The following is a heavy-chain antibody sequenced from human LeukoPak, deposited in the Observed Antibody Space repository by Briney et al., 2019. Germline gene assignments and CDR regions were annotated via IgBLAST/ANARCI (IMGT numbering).Heavy chain of an antibody. D-gene: IGHD2-2*01. CDR2: IHQSGIT. Sequence: SQTLSLTCNVSGDSINSGGFYWNWIRQPPGKGLDWIAYIHQSGITVSNPSLKSRLTLSLDASKNQFSLRLTSVTVADTAVYYCARDLEYCSTTSCFTWGQGTLVTVSS. V-gene: IGHV4-30-2*01. CDR3: ARDLEYCSTTSCFT. CDR1: GDSINSGGFY. J-gene: IGHJ5*02.